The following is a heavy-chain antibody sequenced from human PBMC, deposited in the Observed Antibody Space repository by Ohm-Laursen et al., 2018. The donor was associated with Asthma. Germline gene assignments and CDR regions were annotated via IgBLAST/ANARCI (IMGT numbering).Heavy chain of an antibody. Sequence: SSVKVSCKASGGTFSSYAISWVRQAPGQGLEWMGGIIPIFGTANYAQKFQGRVTIAADESTSTAYMELSSLRSEDTAVYYCARVNKDYYDSSGYYVFDYWGQGTLVTVSS. V-gene: IGHV1-69*01. CDR2: IIPIFGTA. J-gene: IGHJ4*02. CDR3: ARVNKDYYDSSGYYVFDY. D-gene: IGHD3-22*01. CDR1: GGTFSSYA.